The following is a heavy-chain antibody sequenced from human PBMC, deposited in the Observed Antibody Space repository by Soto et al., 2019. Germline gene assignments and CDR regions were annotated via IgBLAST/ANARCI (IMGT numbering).Heavy chain of an antibody. CDR2: IIPIIGVP. D-gene: IGHD1-1*01. V-gene: IGHV1-69*02. CDR1: GGTFSSQT. CDR3: ARPGLNDLDADSSAFDI. Sequence: QVQLVQSGAEVKKPGSSVKVSCTASGGTFSSQTINWVRQVPGQGLEWMGSIIPIIGVPKYAQSFLSRVTISVDKSTTTAYLELSSLTSEDTAVDFCARPGLNDLDADSSAFDIWGQGTMVTVSS. J-gene: IGHJ3*02.